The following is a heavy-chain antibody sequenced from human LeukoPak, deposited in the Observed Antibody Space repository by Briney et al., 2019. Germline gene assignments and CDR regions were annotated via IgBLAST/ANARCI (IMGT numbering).Heavy chain of an antibody. J-gene: IGHJ4*02. D-gene: IGHD3-22*01. Sequence: PSETLSLTCAVYGGSFSGYYWSWIRQPPGKGLEWIGEINHSGSTNYNPSLKSRVTISVDTSKNQFSLKLGSVTAADTAVYYCARRMKRITMIVVVIPRLVFDYWGQGTLVTVSS. CDR2: INHSGST. CDR3: ARRMKRITMIVVVIPRLVFDY. V-gene: IGHV4-34*01. CDR1: GGSFSGYY.